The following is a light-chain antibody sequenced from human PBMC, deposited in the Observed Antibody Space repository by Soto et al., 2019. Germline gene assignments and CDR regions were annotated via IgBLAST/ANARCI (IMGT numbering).Light chain of an antibody. J-gene: IGLJ1*01. CDR1: NSNIGAGYD. CDR2: GNS. Sequence: QSVLTQPPSVSGAPGQRVTISCTGSNSNIGAGYDVHWYQHRPGTAPKLLVFGNSNRPSGVPVPDRFSGSKSGTSASLTVSGLQADDEADYYCTSYVGSNNFPYVFGTGTKLTVL. V-gene: IGLV1-40*01. CDR3: TSYVGSNNFPYV.